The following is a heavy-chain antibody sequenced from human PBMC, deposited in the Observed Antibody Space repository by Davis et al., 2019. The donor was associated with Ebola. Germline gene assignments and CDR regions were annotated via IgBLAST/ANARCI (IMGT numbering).Heavy chain of an antibody. J-gene: IGHJ4*02. Sequence: SETLSLTCAVYAWSFSGYYWSWIRQPPGKGLDWIGEINHSGSTNYNPSLKSRVTISVDTSKNQFSLKLSSVTAADTAVYYCARSLYYYDSSGYRYWGQGTLVTVSS. CDR1: AWSFSGYY. D-gene: IGHD3-22*01. V-gene: IGHV4-34*01. CDR3: ARSLYYYDSSGYRY. CDR2: INHSGST.